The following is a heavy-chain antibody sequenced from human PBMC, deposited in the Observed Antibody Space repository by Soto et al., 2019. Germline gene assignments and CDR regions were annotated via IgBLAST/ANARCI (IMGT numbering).Heavy chain of an antibody. CDR1: GFTFSSYA. CDR3: AKSHHWLIVPPICFDY. Sequence: PGGSLRLSCAASGFTFSSYAMSWVRQAPGKGLEWVSAISGSGGSTYYADSVKGRFTISRDNSKNTLYLQMNSLRAEDTAVYYCAKSHHWLIVPPICFDYWGQGTLVTVSS. V-gene: IGHV3-23*01. J-gene: IGHJ4*02. D-gene: IGHD2-2*01. CDR2: ISGSGGST.